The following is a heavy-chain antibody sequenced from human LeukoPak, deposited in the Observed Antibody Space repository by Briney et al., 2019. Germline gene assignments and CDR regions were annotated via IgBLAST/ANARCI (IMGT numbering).Heavy chain of an antibody. V-gene: IGHV4-59*01. CDR3: ARDATRGHCSGGNCRWFDP. J-gene: IGHJ5*02. D-gene: IGHD2-15*01. Sequence: SETLSLTCSVSGGSISNYYLNWIRQIPGKGLEWIGYVFYTGITDYNPSLKSRVSISADTSKNQFSLMLTSVTAANTAVYYCARDATRGHCSGGNCRWFDPWGQGILVTVSS. CDR2: VFYTGIT. CDR1: GGSISNYY.